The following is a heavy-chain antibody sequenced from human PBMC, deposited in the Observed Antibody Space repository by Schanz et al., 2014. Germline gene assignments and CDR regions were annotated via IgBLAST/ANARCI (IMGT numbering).Heavy chain of an antibody. D-gene: IGHD2-2*01. CDR3: IRGDIMVVPGAHF. V-gene: IGHV3-30*04. CDR2: ITYDGSNT. J-gene: IGHJ4*02. Sequence: QVELVESGGGVVQPGRSLRLSCAASGFTFSRHAMHWVRQAAGKGLEWVAAITYDGSNTYHADSVKGRFTISRDNSKNTLYLQMNSLRAEDTAVYYCIRGDIMVVPGAHFWGQGILVTVSS. CDR1: GFTFSRHA.